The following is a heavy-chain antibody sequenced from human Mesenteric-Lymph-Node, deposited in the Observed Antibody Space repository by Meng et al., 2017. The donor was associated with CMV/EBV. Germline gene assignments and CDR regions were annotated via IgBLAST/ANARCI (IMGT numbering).Heavy chain of an antibody. Sequence: GGSLRLSCAASGFNVSTNYLNWVRQAPGKGLDWVSVIYSGGSTYYADSVKGRFTISRDNSKNTLYLQMNSLRAEDTAVYYCARGELRDSGTLGDGFDMWGQGTMVTVSS. CDR1: GFNVSTNY. D-gene: IGHD3-10*01. V-gene: IGHV3-53*01. CDR3: ARGELRDSGTLGDGFDM. J-gene: IGHJ3*02. CDR2: IYSGGST.